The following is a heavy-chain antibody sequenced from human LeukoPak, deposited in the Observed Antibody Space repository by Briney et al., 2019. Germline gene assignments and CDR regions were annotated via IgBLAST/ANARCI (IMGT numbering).Heavy chain of an antibody. CDR2: ISGSGGST. J-gene: IGHJ4*02. V-gene: IGHV3-23*01. Sequence: GGSLRLSCAASGFTFSDYYMSWIRQAPGKGLEWVSAISGSGGSTYYADSVKGRFTISRDNSKNTLYLQMNSLRAEDTAVYYCAKNSYRWELFPRVWGQGTLVTVSS. D-gene: IGHD1-26*01. CDR1: GFTFSDYY. CDR3: AKNSYRWELFPRV.